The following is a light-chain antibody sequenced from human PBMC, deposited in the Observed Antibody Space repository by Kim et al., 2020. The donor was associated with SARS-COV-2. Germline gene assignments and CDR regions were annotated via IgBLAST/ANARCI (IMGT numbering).Light chain of an antibody. CDR1: VSSSY. CDR2: GAS. J-gene: IGKJ2*01. Sequence: VSSSYLAWYQQKPGQAPRLLIYGASSRATGIPDRFSGSGSGTDFTLTISRLEPEDFAVYYCQQYGSGYTFGQGTNLEI. CDR3: QQYGSGYT. V-gene: IGKV3-20*01.